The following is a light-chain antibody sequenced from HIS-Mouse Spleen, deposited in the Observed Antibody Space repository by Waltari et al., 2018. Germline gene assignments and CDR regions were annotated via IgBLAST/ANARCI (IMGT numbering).Light chain of an antibody. CDR2: KAR. CDR3: QSADSSGTYQDVV. CDR1: ALPKQY. J-gene: IGLJ2*01. V-gene: IGLV3-25*03. Sequence: SYELTQPPSVSVSPGQTARITCSGDALPKQYAYWYQQKPGQAPMLVIYKARERPSGIPDRFSGSSSWTTVTLTISGVQAEDEADYYCQSADSSGTYQDVVFGGGTKLTVL.